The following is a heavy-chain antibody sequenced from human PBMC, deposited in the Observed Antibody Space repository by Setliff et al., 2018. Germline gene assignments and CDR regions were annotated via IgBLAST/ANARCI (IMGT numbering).Heavy chain of an antibody. D-gene: IGHD3-10*01. CDR1: GYTFTTYA. Sequence: GASVKVSCKPSGYTFTTYAINWVRQAPGQGLEWMGWINTNTGNPIYAQGFTGRFVFSLDTSVSTAYLQISSLKSEDSAVYYCARGSRFGTIVYKGDYYMDVWGKGTTVTVSS. CDR2: INTNTGNP. CDR3: ARGSRFGTIVYKGDYYMDV. J-gene: IGHJ6*03. V-gene: IGHV7-4-1*02.